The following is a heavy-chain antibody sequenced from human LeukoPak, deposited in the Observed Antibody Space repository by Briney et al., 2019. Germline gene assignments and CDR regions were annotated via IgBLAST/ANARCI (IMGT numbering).Heavy chain of an antibody. CDR3: AKDRTTMTNYFDY. J-gene: IGHJ4*02. Sequence: GGSLRLSCAASGFTFNNYAMNWVRQAPGKGLEWVSAISGSGGSTYYADSVKGRFTISRDNSKNTLYLQMNSLRAEDTAVYYCAKDRTTMTNYFDYWGQGTLVTVSS. D-gene: IGHD4-11*01. CDR1: GFTFNNYA. V-gene: IGHV3-23*01. CDR2: ISGSGGST.